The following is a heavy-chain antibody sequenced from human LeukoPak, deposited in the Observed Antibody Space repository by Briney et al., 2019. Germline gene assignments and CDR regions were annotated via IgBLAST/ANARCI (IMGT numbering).Heavy chain of an antibody. CDR2: INPNSGGT. J-gene: IGHJ5*02. V-gene: IGHV1-2*02. D-gene: IGHD2-15*01. Sequence: ASVKVSCKASGYTFTCYYMHWVRQAPGQGLEWMGWINPNSGGTNYAQKFQGRVTMTRDTSTSTAYMELSRLRSDDTAVYYCARGGDCSGGSCYRNWFDPWGQGTLVTVSS. CDR3: ARGGDCSGGSCYRNWFDP. CDR1: GYTFTCYY.